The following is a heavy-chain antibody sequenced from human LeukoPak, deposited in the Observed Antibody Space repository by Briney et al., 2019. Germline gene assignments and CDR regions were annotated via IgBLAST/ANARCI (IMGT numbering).Heavy chain of an antibody. CDR3: ATADWESFYFDS. Sequence: PSETLSLTCTVSGGSISSGDYYWSWIRQPPGKGLEWIGFTSYSEGTYYNPSLMSRITISVDRSQNQFSLKMRDVTAADTAVYFCATADWESFYFDSWGQGVLVAVSS. J-gene: IGHJ4*02. D-gene: IGHD1-26*01. CDR1: GGSISSGDYY. V-gene: IGHV4-31*03. CDR2: TSYSEGT.